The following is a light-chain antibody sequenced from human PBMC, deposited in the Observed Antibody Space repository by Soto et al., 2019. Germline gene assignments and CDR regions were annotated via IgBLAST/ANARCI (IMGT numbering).Light chain of an antibody. CDR2: EAS. CDR1: QSVSSS. V-gene: IGKV3-11*01. Sequence: EIVLTQSPATLSLSPGERATLSCRASQSVSSSLAWYQQKPGQAPRLLMYEASNRATGIPARFSGSGSGTDFTLTISSLEPEDFAVYYCQQRSNWPPVTFSQGTRLEIK. CDR3: QQRSNWPPVT. J-gene: IGKJ5*01.